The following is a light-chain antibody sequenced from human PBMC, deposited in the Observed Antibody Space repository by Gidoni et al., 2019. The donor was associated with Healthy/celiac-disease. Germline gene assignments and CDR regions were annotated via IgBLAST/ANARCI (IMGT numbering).Light chain of an antibody. CDR1: QSISSSQ. CDR3: KHFGN. CDR2: GAS. V-gene: IGKV3-20*01. Sequence: ELVLTQSPGTLSLSPGQSATLSCRASQSISSSQLAWYQQKPGQAPRPLMYGASSRATGIPDRFSGSGSGTDFTLTISRLEPEDFAVYYCKHFGNFXGXTKVE. J-gene: IGKJ4*01.